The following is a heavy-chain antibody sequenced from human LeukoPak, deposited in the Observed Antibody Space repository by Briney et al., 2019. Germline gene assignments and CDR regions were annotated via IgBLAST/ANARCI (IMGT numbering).Heavy chain of an antibody. CDR2: INSDGSST. V-gene: IGHV3-74*01. J-gene: IGHJ5*02. CDR3: AKSRADSSGWYSSTWFDP. Sequence: GGSLTLSCAASGFILSSYWMHWVRQAPGKGLVWVSRINSDGSSTSYADSVKGRFTISRDNAKNTLYLQMNSLSAEDTAVYYCAKSRADSSGWYSSTWFDPWGQGTLVTVSS. CDR1: GFILSSYW. D-gene: IGHD6-19*01.